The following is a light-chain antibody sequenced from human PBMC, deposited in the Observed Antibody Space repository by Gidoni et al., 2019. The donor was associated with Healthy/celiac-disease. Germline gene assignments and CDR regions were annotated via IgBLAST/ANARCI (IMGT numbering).Light chain of an antibody. CDR2: DDS. CDR1: NIGSKS. CDR3: QVWDSSSDHEV. J-gene: IGLJ2*01. Sequence: SYVLTQTPSVSVAPGQTARITCGGNNIGSKSVHWYKQTPGQAPVLVVYDDSDRPSGIPERFSGSNSGNTATLTISRVEAGDEADYSCQVWDSSSDHEVFGGGTKLTVL. V-gene: IGLV3-21*02.